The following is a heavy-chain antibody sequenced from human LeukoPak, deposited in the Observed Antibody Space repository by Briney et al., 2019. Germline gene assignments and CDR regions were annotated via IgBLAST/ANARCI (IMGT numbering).Heavy chain of an antibody. CDR2: IKADGTRI. CDR1: GFTFSSYS. Sequence: GGSLRLSCAASGFTFSSYSMNWVRQAPGKGLEWVAQIKADGTRIVYGDSVKGRFTISRDNAKNTLFLQMNSLRPEDSAVYYCARDDVSPQAFDIWGQGTMVTVSS. CDR3: ARDDVSPQAFDI. V-gene: IGHV3-74*01. J-gene: IGHJ3*02. D-gene: IGHD2/OR15-2a*01.